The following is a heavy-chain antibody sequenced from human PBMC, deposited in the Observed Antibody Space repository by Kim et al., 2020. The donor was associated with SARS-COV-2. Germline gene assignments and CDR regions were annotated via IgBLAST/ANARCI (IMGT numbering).Heavy chain of an antibody. CDR2: YSGST. Sequence: YSGSTYYNPSLKSRVTISVDTSKNQFSLKLSSVTAADTAVYYCARYGDYWGQGTLVTVSS. V-gene: IGHV4-39*01. J-gene: IGHJ4*02. D-gene: IGHD4-17*01. CDR3: ARYGDY.